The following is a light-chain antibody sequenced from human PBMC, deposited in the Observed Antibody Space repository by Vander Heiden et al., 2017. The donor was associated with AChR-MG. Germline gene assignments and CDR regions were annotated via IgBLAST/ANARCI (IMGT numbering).Light chain of an antibody. CDR3: QQYGSSPPYT. J-gene: IGKJ2*01. CDR1: QSVSSSY. Sequence: TVLTHSSGTLSLSPGERATLSCRASQSVSSSYLAWYQQKPGQAPRLLIYGASSRATGIPDRFSGSGSGTDFTLTISRLETEDFAVYYCQQYGSSPPYTFGQGTKLEIK. CDR2: GAS. V-gene: IGKV3-20*01.